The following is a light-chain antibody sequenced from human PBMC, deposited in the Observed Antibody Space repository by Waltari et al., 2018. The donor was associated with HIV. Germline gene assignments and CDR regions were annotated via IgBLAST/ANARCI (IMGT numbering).Light chain of an antibody. CDR1: GAEVGAYNY. CDR3: SSYTTFNTII. J-gene: IGLJ2*01. V-gene: IGLV2-14*03. Sequence: QSALTQPASVSGSPGQSINISCAGTGAEVGAYNYVAWYQKLPDTVPKLIIYDVASRPSGVSDRFSGSKSGNTASLTISGLQAEDAGDYYCSSYTTFNTIIFGGGTKLTVL. CDR2: DVA.